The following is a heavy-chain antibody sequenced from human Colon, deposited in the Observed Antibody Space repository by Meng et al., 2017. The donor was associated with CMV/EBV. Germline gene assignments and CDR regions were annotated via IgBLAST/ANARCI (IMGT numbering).Heavy chain of an antibody. D-gene: IGHD6-19*01. V-gene: IGHV4-39*01. CDR2: INHSGNT. CDR1: GGSISSSSVY. Sequence: GSLRLSCTVSGGSISSSSVYWGWIRQPPGGGLEWIGSINHSGNTYRNPSLWGRVSMSVDTSKNQFSLNLSSVTAADTSIYYCARPSDNGWYYFDVWGQGTLVTVSS. CDR3: ARPSDNGWYYFDV. J-gene: IGHJ4*02.